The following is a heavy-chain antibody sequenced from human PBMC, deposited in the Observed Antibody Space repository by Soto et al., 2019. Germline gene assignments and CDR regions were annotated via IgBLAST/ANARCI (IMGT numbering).Heavy chain of an antibody. V-gene: IGHV3-23*01. CDR3: TKLGGVDV. CDR2: ISGSSSSI. D-gene: IGHD3-16*01. CDR1: GFTFSSYA. J-gene: IGHJ6*02. Sequence: GGSLRLSCAASGFTFSSYAMSWVRQAPGKGLEWVSTISGSSSSIYYADSVKGRFSISRDNSKNTVYLQMNSLRVEDTAVYYCTKLGGVDVWGQGTTVTVSS.